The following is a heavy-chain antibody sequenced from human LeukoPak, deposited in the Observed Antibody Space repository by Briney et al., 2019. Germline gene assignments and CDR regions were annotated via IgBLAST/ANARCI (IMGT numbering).Heavy chain of an antibody. Sequence: SETLSLTCTVSGGSISSYYWSWIRQPPGKGLEWIGYIYYSGSTNYNPSLKSRVTISVDQSKNQFSLKLSSVTAADTAVYYCATTESGYDLFFDYWGQGTLVTVSS. CDR2: IYYSGST. CDR1: GGSISSYY. D-gene: IGHD5-12*01. CDR3: ATTESGYDLFFDY. V-gene: IGHV4-59*01. J-gene: IGHJ4*02.